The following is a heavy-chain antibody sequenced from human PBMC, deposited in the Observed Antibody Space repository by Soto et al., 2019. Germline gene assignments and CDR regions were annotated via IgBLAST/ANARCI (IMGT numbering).Heavy chain of an antibody. CDR1: GGSISSYY. Sequence: SETLSLTCTVSGGSISSYYWSWIRQPPGKGLEWIGYIYYSGSTNYNPSLKSRVTISVDTSKNQFSLKLSSVTAADTAVYYCARHDYGDHRWDYFDYWGQGTLVTVSS. D-gene: IGHD4-17*01. CDR3: ARHDYGDHRWDYFDY. V-gene: IGHV4-59*08. CDR2: IYYSGST. J-gene: IGHJ4*02.